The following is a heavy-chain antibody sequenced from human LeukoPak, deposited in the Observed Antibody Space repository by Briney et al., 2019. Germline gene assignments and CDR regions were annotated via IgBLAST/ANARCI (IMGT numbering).Heavy chain of an antibody. V-gene: IGHV4-39*01. D-gene: IGHD3-22*01. CDR2: IYYSGST. J-gene: IGHJ4*02. Sequence: SETLSLTCTVSGGSISSSYYWGWIRQPPGEGLEWIGSIYYSGSTYYNPSLKSRVTISVDTSKNQFSLKLSSVTAADTAVYYCAGGRLYYYDSSGYYGYWGQGTLVTVSS. CDR3: AGGRLYYYDSSGYYGY. CDR1: GGSISSSYY.